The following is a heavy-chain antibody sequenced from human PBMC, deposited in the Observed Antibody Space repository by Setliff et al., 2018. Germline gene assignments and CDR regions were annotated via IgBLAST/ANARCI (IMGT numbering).Heavy chain of an antibody. J-gene: IGHJ4*02. D-gene: IGHD5-12*01. Sequence: ASVKVSCKASGYTFSNYLLHWVRQAPGQSPEWVGWINAGNGHTKYSQRFQDRITITSETSATTVYMELRSLRSEDTAVYYCVRVDMVLSNFDFWGQGTLVTVCS. CDR1: GYTFSNYL. CDR3: VRVDMVLSNFDF. CDR2: INAGNGHT. V-gene: IGHV1-3*01.